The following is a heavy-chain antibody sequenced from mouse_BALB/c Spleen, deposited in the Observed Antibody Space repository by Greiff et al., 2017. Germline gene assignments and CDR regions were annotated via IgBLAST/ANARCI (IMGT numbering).Heavy chain of an antibody. V-gene: IGHV1S81*02. J-gene: IGHJ2*01. D-gene: IGHD2-2*01. CDR3: TRYGYDPSYYFDY. Sequence: VQLQQPGAELVKPGASVKLSCKASGYTFTSYYMYWVKQRPGQGLEWIGGINPSNGGTNFNEKFKSKATLTVDKSSSTAYMQLSSLTSEDSAVYYCTRYGYDPSYYFDYWGQGTTLTVSS. CDR1: GYTFTSYY. CDR2: INPSNGGT.